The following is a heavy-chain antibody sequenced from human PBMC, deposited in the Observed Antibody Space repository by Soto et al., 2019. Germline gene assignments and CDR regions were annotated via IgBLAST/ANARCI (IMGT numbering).Heavy chain of an antibody. J-gene: IGHJ6*03. V-gene: IGHV4-34*01. CDR3: ARRCREVTTKSGYYYYYYMDV. CDR1: VASFCGYY. Sequence: SDTLSLTCAVYVASFCGYYWSWLLQPPGKGLEWIGEINHSGSTNYNPSLKSRVTISVDTSKNQFSLKLSSVTAADTAVYYCARRCREVTTKSGYYYYYYMDVWGKGTTVT. D-gene: IGHD4-17*01. CDR2: INHSGST.